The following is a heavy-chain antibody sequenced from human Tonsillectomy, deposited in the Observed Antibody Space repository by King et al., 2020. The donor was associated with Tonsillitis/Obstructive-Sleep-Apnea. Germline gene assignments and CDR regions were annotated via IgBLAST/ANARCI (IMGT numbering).Heavy chain of an antibody. Sequence: VQLVESGGGVVQPGRSLRLSCAASGFTFSSYGMHWVRQAPGKGLEWVAVTWYNGSNKYYADSVKGRFNISRDNSKNTLYLQVNSRRAEDTAGYYCAKESKSQTGEDGMDVWGQGTTVTVS. CDR2: TWYNGSNK. D-gene: IGHD2-8*02. CDR1: GFTFSSYG. J-gene: IGHJ6*02. V-gene: IGHV3-33*06. CDR3: AKESKSQTGEDGMDV.